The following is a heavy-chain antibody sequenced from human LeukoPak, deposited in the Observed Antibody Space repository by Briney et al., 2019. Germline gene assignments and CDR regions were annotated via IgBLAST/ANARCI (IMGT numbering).Heavy chain of an antibody. Sequence: GGSLRLSCAASGFTFSSYAMHWVRQAPGKGLEWVAVISYDGSNKYYADSVKGRFTISRDNSKNTLYLQMNSLRAEDTAVYYCARDRAWNYFDYWGQGTLVTVSS. V-gene: IGHV3-30-3*01. CDR1: GFTFSSYA. D-gene: IGHD3-3*01. J-gene: IGHJ4*02. CDR3: ARDRAWNYFDY. CDR2: ISYDGSNK.